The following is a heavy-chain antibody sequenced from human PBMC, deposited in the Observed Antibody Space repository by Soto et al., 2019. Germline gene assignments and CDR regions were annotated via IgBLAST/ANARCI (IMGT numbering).Heavy chain of an antibody. V-gene: IGHV2-5*01. D-gene: IGHD5-18*01. Sequence: SGPTLVNPTQTLTLTCTVSGFSLTTGGMTVGWIRQSPGKAPEWLALAYEYSPSLQSRLTFTKDTSKSQVVLTMTNMDPVDTATYYCKLRRDTSTGPIFWGQGILVTVSS. CDR1: GFSLTTGGMT. J-gene: IGHJ4*02. CDR2: AYE. CDR3: KLRRDTSTGPIF.